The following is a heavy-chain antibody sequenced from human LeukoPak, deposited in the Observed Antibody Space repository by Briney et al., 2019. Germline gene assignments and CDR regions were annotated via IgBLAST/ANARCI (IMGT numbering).Heavy chain of an antibody. J-gene: IGHJ4*02. D-gene: IGHD1-1*01. CDR1: GDSVSRDSIA. CDR3: ARGTGGPQFDY. Sequence: SQTLSLTCAISGDSVSRDSIAWNWIRQSPSRGLEWLGRTYYKSAWYNDYAVSVKGRIIINPDTSKNQFSPQLNSVTPEDTAVYYCARGTGGPQFDYWGQGTLVTVSS. V-gene: IGHV6-1*01. CDR2: TYYKSAWYN.